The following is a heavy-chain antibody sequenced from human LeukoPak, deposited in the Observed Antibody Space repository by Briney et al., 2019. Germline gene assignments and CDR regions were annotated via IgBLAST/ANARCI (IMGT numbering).Heavy chain of an antibody. CDR2: INHSGST. CDR1: GGSFSGYY. Sequence: TSETLSLTCAVYGGSFSGYYWSWIRQPPGKGLEWIGEINHSGSTNCNPSLKSRVTISVDTSKNQFSLKLSSVTAADTAVYYCARAPRKGIAAAGGGRYNWFDPWGQGTLVTVSS. J-gene: IGHJ5*02. D-gene: IGHD6-13*01. CDR3: ARAPRKGIAAAGGGRYNWFDP. V-gene: IGHV4-34*01.